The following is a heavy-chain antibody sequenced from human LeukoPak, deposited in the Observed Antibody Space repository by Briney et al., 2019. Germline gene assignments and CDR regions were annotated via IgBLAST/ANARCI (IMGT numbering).Heavy chain of an antibody. V-gene: IGHV3-66*04. CDR1: GFTVSSNY. CDR3: ARQGGNSGGYYYYYMDV. CDR2: IYSGGST. J-gene: IGHJ6*03. D-gene: IGHD4-23*01. Sequence: PGGSLRLSCAASGFTVSSNYMSWVRQAPGKGLEWVSVIYSGGSTYYADSVKGRFTISRDNSKNTLYLQMNSLRAEDTAVYYCARQGGNSGGYYYYYMDVWGKGTTVTISS.